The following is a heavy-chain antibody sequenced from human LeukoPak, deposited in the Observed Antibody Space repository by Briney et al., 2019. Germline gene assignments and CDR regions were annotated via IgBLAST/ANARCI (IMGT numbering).Heavy chain of an antibody. CDR1: GYTFTSYY. V-gene: IGHV1-46*01. Sequence: ASVKVSCMASGYTFTSYYLQWVRQAPGQGLEWMGIINPSGGSTTYAQKFQGRVTLTRDTSTTTVHMELSSLRSEDTAVYYCARTYSSSECVDYWGQGTLVTVSS. D-gene: IGHD6-13*01. CDR3: ARTYSSSECVDY. CDR2: INPSGGST. J-gene: IGHJ4*02.